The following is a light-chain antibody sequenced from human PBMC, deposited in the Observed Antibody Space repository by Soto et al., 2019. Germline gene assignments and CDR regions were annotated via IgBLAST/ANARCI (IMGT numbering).Light chain of an antibody. CDR3: SSYTSSSTYV. J-gene: IGLJ1*01. CDR1: SSDVGGYDY. CDR2: EVS. V-gene: IGLV2-14*01. Sequence: QSALTQPASVSGSPGQSNTISCTGTSSDVGGYDYVSWYQQHPGKAPKLMIYEVSNRPSGISNRFSASKSGNTASLTISGLQAEDEADYYCSSYTSSSTYVFGTGTKLTVL.